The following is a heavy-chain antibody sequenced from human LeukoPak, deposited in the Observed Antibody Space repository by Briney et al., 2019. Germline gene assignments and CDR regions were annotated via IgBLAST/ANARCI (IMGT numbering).Heavy chain of an antibody. CDR1: GFTFSTYW. CDR3: ARDVVGDYDPMDV. J-gene: IGHJ4*02. V-gene: IGHV3-74*01. Sequence: PGGSVRLSCAASGFTFSTYWIHWVRQSPGRGLVWLSRTSSDVRSTTYADAVEGRFTVSRDNAKNTLYLQMSSLGDEDTAAYYCARDVVGDYDPMDVWGQGTLVTVSS. D-gene: IGHD4-17*01. CDR2: TSSDVRST.